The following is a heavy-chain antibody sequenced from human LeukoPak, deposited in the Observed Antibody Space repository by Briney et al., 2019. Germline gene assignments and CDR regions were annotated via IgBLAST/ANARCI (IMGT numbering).Heavy chain of an antibody. V-gene: IGHV4-59*12. CDR1: GGSISSYY. CDR2: IYYSGST. J-gene: IGHJ6*03. D-gene: IGHD5-12*01. CDR3: ARSPGWSGYDYLYYHYYMDV. Sequence: SETLSLTCTVSGGSISSYYWSWIRQPPGKGLEWIGYIYYSGSTDYNPSLKSRVTISVDTSKNQFSLKLISVTAADTAVYYCARSPGWSGYDYLYYHYYMDVWGKGTTVTVSS.